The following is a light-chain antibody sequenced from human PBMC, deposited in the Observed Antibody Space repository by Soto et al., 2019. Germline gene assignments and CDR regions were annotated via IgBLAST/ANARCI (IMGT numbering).Light chain of an antibody. CDR3: TSYTRSSTLV. CDR1: SSDIGAYDY. J-gene: IGLJ1*01. CDR2: EVN. Sequence: QSVLTQPASLSGSPGQSITISCTGTSSDIGAYDYVSWFQQHPGKAPKLMISEVNNRPSGVSNRFSGSKSGNTAYLTISGLQVEDEAEYYCTSYTRSSTLVFGTGTKVTVL. V-gene: IGLV2-14*01.